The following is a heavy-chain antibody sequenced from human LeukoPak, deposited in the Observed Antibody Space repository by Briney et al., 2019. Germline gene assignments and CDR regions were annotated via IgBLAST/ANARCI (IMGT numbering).Heavy chain of an antibody. D-gene: IGHD5-12*01. Sequence: TSETLSLTCAVYGGSFSGYYWSWIRQPPGKGLEWIGEINHSGSTNYNPSLKSRVTISVDTSKNQFSLKLSSVTAADTAVYYCARGNSGYVWGQGTLVTVSS. V-gene: IGHV4-34*01. CDR1: GGSFSGYY. J-gene: IGHJ4*02. CDR2: INHSGST. CDR3: ARGNSGYV.